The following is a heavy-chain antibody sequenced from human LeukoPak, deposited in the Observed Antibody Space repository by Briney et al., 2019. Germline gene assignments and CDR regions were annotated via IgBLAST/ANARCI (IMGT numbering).Heavy chain of an antibody. Sequence: GGSLRLSCAASGFTFSIYGMHWVRQAPGKGLEWVAGISYDGSVEYYAGSVKGRFTISRDNSKNTLYLPMNRLRTEDTAVYYCAKGVSYCSGGSCHSSGAFDIWGQGTMVTVSS. V-gene: IGHV3-30*18. CDR3: AKGVSYCSGGSCHSSGAFDI. CDR2: ISYDGSVE. CDR1: GFTFSIYG. D-gene: IGHD2-15*01. J-gene: IGHJ3*02.